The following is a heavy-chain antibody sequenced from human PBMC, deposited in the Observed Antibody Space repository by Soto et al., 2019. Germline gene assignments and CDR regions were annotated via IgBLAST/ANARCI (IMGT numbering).Heavy chain of an antibody. CDR3: TRLIYDSRLNYFYFDF. CDR1: GGSLSGRNW. V-gene: IGHV4-4*02. CDR2: VFHSGDT. J-gene: IGHJ4*02. D-gene: IGHD3-22*01. Sequence: PSETLSLTCVVSGGSLSGRNWWSWVRQAPGKGLEWIGEVFHSGDTTYSPSLRSRVSISVDKSKNQFSLDLNSVTAADTAVYYCTRLIYDSRLNYFYFDFWGQGALVTVSS.